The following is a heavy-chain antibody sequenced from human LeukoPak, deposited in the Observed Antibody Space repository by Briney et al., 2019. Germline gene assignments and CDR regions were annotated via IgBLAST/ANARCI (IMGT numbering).Heavy chain of an antibody. V-gene: IGHV3-9*01. D-gene: IGHD6-6*01. CDR2: ISWRSGSI. J-gene: IGHJ4*02. Sequence: GRSLRLSCVASGFPFDDYAMHWVRQAPGKGLEWVSGISWRSGSIVYADSVKGRFTISRDNAKNSLYLQMNSLRAEDTAVYYCARDPYEYPEKSSTLYYFDYWGQGTLVTVSS. CDR1: GFPFDDYA. CDR3: ARDPYEYPEKSSTLYYFDY.